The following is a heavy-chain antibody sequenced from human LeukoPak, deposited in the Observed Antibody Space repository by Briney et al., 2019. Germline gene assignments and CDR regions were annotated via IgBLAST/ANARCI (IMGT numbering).Heavy chain of an antibody. V-gene: IGHV4-39*01. J-gene: IGHJ3*02. CDR2: IYYSGST. D-gene: IGHD6-13*01. CDR1: GGSISSGGYY. CDR3: ASSVSAAAVQNAFDI. Sequence: SQTLSLTCTVSGGSISSGGYYWGWIRQPPGKGLEWIGSIYYSGSTYYNPSLKSRVTISVDTSKNQFSLKLSSVTAADTAVYYCASSVSAAAVQNAFDIWGQGTMVTVSS.